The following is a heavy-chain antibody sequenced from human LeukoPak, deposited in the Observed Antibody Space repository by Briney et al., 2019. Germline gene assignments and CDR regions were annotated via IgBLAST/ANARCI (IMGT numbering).Heavy chain of an antibody. CDR2: INHSGST. CDR3: ARYGGSLPYYFDY. V-gene: IGHV4-34*01. Sequence: SETLSLTCAVYGGSFSGYYWSWIRQPPGKGLEWIGEINHSGSTNYNPSLKSRVTISVDTSKNQFSLKLSSVTAADTAVYYCARYGGSLPYYFDYWGQGTLVTASS. CDR1: GGSFSGYY. J-gene: IGHJ4*02. D-gene: IGHD4-23*01.